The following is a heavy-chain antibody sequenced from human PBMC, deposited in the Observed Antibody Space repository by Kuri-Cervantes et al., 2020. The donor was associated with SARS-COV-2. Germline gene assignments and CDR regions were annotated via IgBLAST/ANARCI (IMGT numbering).Heavy chain of an antibody. J-gene: IGHJ4*02. CDR2: IKQDGSQK. CDR1: GFTFSSYG. Sequence: GGSLRLSCAASGFTFSSYGMHWVRQAPGKGLEWVATIKQDGSQKYYADSVKGRFTISGDNAKNSLYLQMNSLRAEDTAVYYCVRDGDHWNFDYWGQGTLVTVSS. CDR3: VRDGDHWNFDY. V-gene: IGHV3-7*01. D-gene: IGHD1-1*01.